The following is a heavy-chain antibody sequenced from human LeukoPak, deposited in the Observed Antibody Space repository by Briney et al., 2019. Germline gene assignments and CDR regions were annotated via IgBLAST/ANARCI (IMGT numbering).Heavy chain of an antibody. CDR2: INPNSGGT. J-gene: IGHJ4*02. V-gene: IGHV1-2*06. Sequence: ASVKVSCKASGYTFTSFGISWVRQAPGQGLEWMGRINPNSGGTNYAQKFQGRVTMTRDTSISTAYMELSRLRSDDTAVYYCARAGPEYYYGSGSYVDWGQGTLVTVSS. CDR3: ARAGPEYYYGSGSYVD. CDR1: GYTFTSFG. D-gene: IGHD3-10*01.